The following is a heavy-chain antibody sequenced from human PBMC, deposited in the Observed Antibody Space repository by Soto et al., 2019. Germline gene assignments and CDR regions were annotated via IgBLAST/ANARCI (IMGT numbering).Heavy chain of an antibody. CDR3: ARDRTVAL. Sequence: EVQLVESGGGLVQPGGPLRLSCVAFGFTFTNHHMTWVRQAPGKGLEWVANINVEGGETYYADSVKGRFTISRDNAYNSLSLQMNSLRAEDTGTYYCARDRTVALWGQGTLFIVSS. J-gene: IGHJ4*02. CDR2: INVEGGET. V-gene: IGHV3-7*05. CDR1: GFTFTNHH. D-gene: IGHD5-12*01.